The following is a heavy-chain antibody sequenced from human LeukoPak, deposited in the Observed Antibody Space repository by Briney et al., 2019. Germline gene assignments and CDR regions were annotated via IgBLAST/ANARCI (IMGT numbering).Heavy chain of an antibody. J-gene: IGHJ4*02. CDR3: ARVYCSGGSCYSSFGSYFDY. CDR2: ISAYNGNT. V-gene: IGHV1-18*01. Sequence: ASVKVSCKASGYTFTSYGISWVRQAPGQGLEWMGWISAYNGNTNYAQKLQGRVTMTTDTSTSTAYMELRSLRSDDTAVYYCARVYCSGGSCYSSFGSYFDYWGQGTLVTVSS. D-gene: IGHD2-15*01. CDR1: GYTFTSYG.